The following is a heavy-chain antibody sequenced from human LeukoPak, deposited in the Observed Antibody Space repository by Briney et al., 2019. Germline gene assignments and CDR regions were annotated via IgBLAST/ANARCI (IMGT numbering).Heavy chain of an antibody. CDR2: INPNSGGT. D-gene: IGHD2-2*01. J-gene: IGHJ4*02. Sequence: WASVKVSCKASGYTFPGYYMHWVRQAPGQGLEWMGWINPNSGGTNYAQKFQGRVTMTRDTSISTAYMELSRLRSDDTAVYYCARVPDARYCSSTSCYGDDYWGQGTLVTVSS. V-gene: IGHV1-2*02. CDR3: ARVPDARYCSSTSCYGDDY. CDR1: GYTFPGYY.